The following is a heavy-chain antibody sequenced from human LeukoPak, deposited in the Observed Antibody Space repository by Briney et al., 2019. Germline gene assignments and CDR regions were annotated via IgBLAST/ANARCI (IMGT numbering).Heavy chain of an antibody. J-gene: IGHJ5*02. CDR2: ISAYNGNT. D-gene: IGHD5-18*01. CDR1: GYTFTSYA. V-gene: IGHV1-18*01. CDR3: ARTVNSYGLNWFDP. Sequence: ASVKVSCKASGYTFTSYAMHWVRQAPGQRLEWMGRISAYNGNTNYAQKLQGRVTMTTDTSTSTAYMELRSLRSDDTAVYYCARTVNSYGLNWFDPWGQGTLVTVSS.